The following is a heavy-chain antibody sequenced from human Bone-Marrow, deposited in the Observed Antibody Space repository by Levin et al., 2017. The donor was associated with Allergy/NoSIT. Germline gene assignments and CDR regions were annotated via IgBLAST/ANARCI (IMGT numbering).Heavy chain of an antibody. D-gene: IGHD2-15*01. CDR2: ISAYNGNT. J-gene: IGHJ4*02. CDR3: ARSGEYCSGGSCYSSFDY. Sequence: ASVKVSCKASGYTFTSYGISWVRQAPGQGLEWMGWISAYNGNTNYAQKLQGRVTMTTDTSTSTAYMELRSLRSDDTAVYYCARSGEYCSGGSCYSSFDYWGQGTLVTVSS. CDR1: GYTFTSYG. V-gene: IGHV1-18*01.